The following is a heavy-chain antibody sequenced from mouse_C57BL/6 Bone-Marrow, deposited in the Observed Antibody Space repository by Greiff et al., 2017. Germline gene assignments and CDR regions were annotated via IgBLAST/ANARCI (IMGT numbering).Heavy chain of an antibody. J-gene: IGHJ1*03. V-gene: IGHV1-19*01. CDR2: INPYNGGT. Sequence: EVQLQQSGPVLVKPGASVKMSCKASGYTFTDYYMNWVKQSHGKSLEWIGVINPYNGGTSYNQKFKGKATLTVDKYSSTAYMELNSMTSEDSAVYYCAPITTYWYFDVWGTGTTVTVSS. D-gene: IGHD1-1*01. CDR3: APITTYWYFDV. CDR1: GYTFTDYY.